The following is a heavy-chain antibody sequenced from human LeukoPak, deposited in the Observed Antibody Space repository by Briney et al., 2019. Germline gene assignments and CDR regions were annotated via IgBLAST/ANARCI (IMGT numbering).Heavy chain of an antibody. V-gene: IGHV1-46*01. Sequence: ASVKVSCKASGGTFTSYYMHWVRQAPGQGLEWMGIINPSGGSTSYAQKFQGRVTMTRDTSTSTVYMELSSLRSEDTAVYYCARGPTALIWFGNPGQPVPNYYMDVWGKGTTVTISS. CDR1: GGTFTSYY. J-gene: IGHJ6*03. CDR2: INPSGGST. CDR3: ARGPTALIWFGNPGQPVPNYYMDV. D-gene: IGHD3-10*01.